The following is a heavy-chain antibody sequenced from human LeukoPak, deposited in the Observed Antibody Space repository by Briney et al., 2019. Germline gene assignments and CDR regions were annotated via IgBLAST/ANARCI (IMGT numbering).Heavy chain of an antibody. J-gene: IGHJ6*03. CDR3: SKSGYPYYYYMDV. Sequence: GGSVRLSCAASGYTFNRYAVSWVRQAPGKGLVWVSAISGSGGSTYYADSVKGRFTIARDNSKNTLYLQMNSLRAEDTSVYYCSKSGYPYYYYMDVWGQGTMVTVSS. CDR1: GYTFNRYA. V-gene: IGHV3-23*01. D-gene: IGHD5-12*01. CDR2: ISGSGGST.